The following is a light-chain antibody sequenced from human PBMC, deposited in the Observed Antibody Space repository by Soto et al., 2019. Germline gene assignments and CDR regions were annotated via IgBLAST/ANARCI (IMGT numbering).Light chain of an antibody. CDR2: KAS. V-gene: IGKV1-33*01. CDR1: QDISSS. J-gene: IGKJ4*01. Sequence: DIQMTQSPSSLSASVGDRVTITCRASQDISSSLNWYQQKLGKAPNLLIYKASTLKSGVPSRFSGSGSGTAFTFAISGLQPDDVATYYCQQYDSLPLTFGGGTKVDIK. CDR3: QQYDSLPLT.